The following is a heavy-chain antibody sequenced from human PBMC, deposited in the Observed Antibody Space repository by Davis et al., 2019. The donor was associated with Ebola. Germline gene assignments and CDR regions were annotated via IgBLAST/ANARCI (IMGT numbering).Heavy chain of an antibody. CDR1: GFTSSSYS. D-gene: IGHD4-17*01. J-gene: IGHJ5*01. V-gene: IGHV3-74*01. CDR3: ARGRTVTNNWFDS. CDR2: IEGDGTTK. Sequence: PGGSLRLSCAASGFTSSSYSMNWVRQAPGKGLVWVSRIEGDGTTKTYADSVKGRFTISRDNAKNTVYLQMSNLRADDTAVYYCARGRTVTNNWFDSWGRGTLVTVSP.